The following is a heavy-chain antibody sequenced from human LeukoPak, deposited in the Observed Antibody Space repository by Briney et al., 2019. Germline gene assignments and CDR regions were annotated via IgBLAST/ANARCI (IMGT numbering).Heavy chain of an antibody. V-gene: IGHV4-34*01. CDR1: GGSFSGYY. D-gene: IGHD3-22*01. J-gene: IGHJ4*02. CDR2: INHSGST. CDR3: AERNYDSSGYYRY. Sequence: PSETLSLTCAVYGGSFSGYYWSWIRQPPGKGLEWIGEINHSGSTNYNPSLKSRVTISVDTSENQFSLKLSSVTAADTAVYYCAERNYDSSGYYRYWGQGTLVTVSS.